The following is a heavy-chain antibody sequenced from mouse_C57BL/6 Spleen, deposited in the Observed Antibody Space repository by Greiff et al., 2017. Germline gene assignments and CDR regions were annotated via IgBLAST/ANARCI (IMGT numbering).Heavy chain of an antibody. J-gene: IGHJ4*01. CDR3: ARDIPYDYDAMDY. CDR1: GYTFTSYW. Sequence: QVQLQQPGAELVKPGASVKLSCKASGYTFTSYWMHWVKQRPGQGLEWIGMIHPNSGSTNYNEKFKSKATLTVDKSSSTAYMQLSSLTSEDSAVYYCARDIPYDYDAMDYWGQGTSVTVSS. V-gene: IGHV1-64*01. CDR2: IHPNSGST. D-gene: IGHD6-5*01.